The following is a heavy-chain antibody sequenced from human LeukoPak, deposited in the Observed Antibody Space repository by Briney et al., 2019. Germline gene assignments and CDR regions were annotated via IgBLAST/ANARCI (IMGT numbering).Heavy chain of an antibody. J-gene: IGHJ5*02. CDR2: IYHSGST. V-gene: IGHV4-30-2*01. Sequence: SETLSLTCAVSGGSISSGGYSWSWIRQPPGKGLEWIGYIYHSGSTYYNPSLKSRVTISVDRSKNQFSLKLSSVTAADTAAYYCARANYDILTGYSLSSFDPWGQGTLVTVSS. D-gene: IGHD3-9*01. CDR1: GGSISSGGYS. CDR3: ARANYDILTGYSLSSFDP.